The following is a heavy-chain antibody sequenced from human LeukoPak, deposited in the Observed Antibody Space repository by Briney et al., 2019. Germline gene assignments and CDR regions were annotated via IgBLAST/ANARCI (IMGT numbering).Heavy chain of an antibody. V-gene: IGHV3-7*01. J-gene: IGHJ6*02. CDR2: INQDGSDE. CDR3: ARDLTGPYFYYGMDV. Sequence: GGSLRLSCAASGFPFSTYWMSWVRQAPGKGLQWVANINQDGSDENSVDSVKGRFTISRDNAKNPLYLQTDSLRGEYTAVYYCARDLTGPYFYYGMDVWGQGTTVTVSS. CDR1: GFPFSTYW.